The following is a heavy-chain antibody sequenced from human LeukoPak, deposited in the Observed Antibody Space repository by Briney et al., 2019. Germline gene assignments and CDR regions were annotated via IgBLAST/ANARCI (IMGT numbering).Heavy chain of an antibody. CDR2: LSGSGGRT. CDR3: AKDLGRYRNNYFDY. D-gene: IGHD1-26*01. Sequence: GGSLRLSCAASGFTFNSYAMSWVRQAPEMGLEWVATLSGSGGRTYYADSVKGRFTISRDDSKNTLYLQMNSLRAEDTAVYYCAKDLGRYRNNYFDYWGQGTLVSVSS. J-gene: IGHJ4*02. CDR1: GFTFNSYA. V-gene: IGHV3-23*01.